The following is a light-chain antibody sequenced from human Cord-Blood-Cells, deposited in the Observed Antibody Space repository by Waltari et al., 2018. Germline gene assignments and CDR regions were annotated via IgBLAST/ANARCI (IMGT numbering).Light chain of an antibody. J-gene: IGKJ1*01. CDR2: KAS. V-gene: IGKV1-5*03. Sequence: DIQINQSPSTLYPSVGDRVPITCRDSQSISSWLALYQQKPGKAHKLLIYKASSLESGVPSRFSGSGSGTEFTLTISSLQPDDFASYYCQQYNSSRTFGQGTKVEIK. CDR3: QQYNSSRT. CDR1: QSISSW.